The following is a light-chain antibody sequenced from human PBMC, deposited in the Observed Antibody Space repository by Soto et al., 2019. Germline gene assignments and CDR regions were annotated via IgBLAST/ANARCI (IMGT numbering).Light chain of an antibody. CDR3: QQANSFPWT. Sequence: DIHMTQSPSSVSASLGDRVTMTFRASQGISSWLVWYQQKPGKAPKLLIYAASSLQSGVPSRFSGSGSGTDFTLTISGLQPEDLATYYCQQANSFPWTFGQGTKVDI. J-gene: IGKJ1*01. V-gene: IGKV1-12*01. CDR1: QGISSW. CDR2: AAS.